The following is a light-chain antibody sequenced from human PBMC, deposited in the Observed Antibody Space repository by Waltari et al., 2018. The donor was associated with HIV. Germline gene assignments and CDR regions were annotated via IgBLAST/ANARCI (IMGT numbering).Light chain of an antibody. CDR1: QSVSSSY. Sequence: IVFTQSTGTLSLSPGERATLSCRASQSVSSSYLAWYQQKPGQAPGLLIYDASNRATGIPDRFSDSGSGTDFTLTISRLEPEDFAVYYCQHYGSSQITFGQGTRLEIK. V-gene: IGKV3-20*01. J-gene: IGKJ5*01. CDR3: QHYGSSQIT. CDR2: DAS.